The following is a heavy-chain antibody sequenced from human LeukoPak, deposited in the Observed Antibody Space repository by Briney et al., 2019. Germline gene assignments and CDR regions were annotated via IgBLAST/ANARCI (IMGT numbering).Heavy chain of an antibody. CDR3: AKDRRSSSSLFDY. Sequence: GGSLRLSCAASGFTFSSYAMSWVRQAPGKGLEWVSAISGSGGSTYYADSVKGRFTISRVNSKNTLYLQMNSLRAEDTAVYYCAKDRRSSSSLFDYWGQGTLVTVSS. D-gene: IGHD6-6*01. V-gene: IGHV3-23*01. J-gene: IGHJ4*02. CDR2: ISGSGGST. CDR1: GFTFSSYA.